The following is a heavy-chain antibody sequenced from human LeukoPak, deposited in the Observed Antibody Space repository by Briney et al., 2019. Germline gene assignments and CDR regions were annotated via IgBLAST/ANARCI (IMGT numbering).Heavy chain of an antibody. J-gene: IGHJ5*01. Sequence: PSETLSLTCSVSGDSISSFYWNWIRQSPGKGLEWIGNTHYSGNSNYNPSLKSRVTMSIDTSRKQFFLKLTSVTAADTAVYYCVLAPNSNWFDFWGQGAQVTVSS. D-gene: IGHD2-8*01. CDR1: GDSISSFY. CDR3: VLAPNSNWFDF. CDR2: THYSGNS. V-gene: IGHV4-59*08.